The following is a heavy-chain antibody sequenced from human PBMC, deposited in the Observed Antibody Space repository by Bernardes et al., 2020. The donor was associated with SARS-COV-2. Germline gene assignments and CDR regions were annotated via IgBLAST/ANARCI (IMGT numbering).Heavy chain of an antibody. CDR3: VKDRFCSSTRCYVSFDY. J-gene: IGHJ4*02. CDR2: ISSKGDST. D-gene: IGHD2-2*01. CDR1: GFTFSSYA. Sequence: GGSLRLSCSASGFTFSSYAMHWVRQAPGKGLEYVSSISSKGDSTYYADSVKGRFTISRDNPRNTLYLQMSGLRVEDTAVYYCVKDRFCSSTRCYVSFDYWGQGILVTVSS. V-gene: IGHV3-64D*06.